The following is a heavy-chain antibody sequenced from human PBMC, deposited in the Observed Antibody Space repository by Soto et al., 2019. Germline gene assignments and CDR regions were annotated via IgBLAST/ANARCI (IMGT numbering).Heavy chain of an antibody. J-gene: IGHJ5*02. CDR2: IIPIFGTA. CDR3: ARRDREGPYNWFDP. CDR1: GGTFSGYA. V-gene: IGHV1-69*01. Sequence: SVTFSCTASGGTFSGYAISWVRQAPGQGLEWMGGIIPIFGTANYAQKFQGRVTITADESTSTAYMELSSLRSEDTAVYYCARRDREGPYNWFDPWGQGTLVTLSS.